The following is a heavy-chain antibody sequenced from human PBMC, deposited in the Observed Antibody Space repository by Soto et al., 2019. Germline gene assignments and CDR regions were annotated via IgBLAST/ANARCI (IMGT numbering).Heavy chain of an antibody. Sequence: EVRLVESEGGLVQPGGSLSLSCAASGFTFSYYWMHWVRQAPGQVLLWVSRIHSDGSSTTYADSVKGRFTISRDNAKNPVSLHMNSLRVEDTGVYFCARGDRGAFDLWGQGTMVTVSS. CDR1: GFTFSYYW. CDR2: IHSDGSST. D-gene: IGHD2-21*02. V-gene: IGHV3-74*01. CDR3: ARGDRGAFDL. J-gene: IGHJ3*01.